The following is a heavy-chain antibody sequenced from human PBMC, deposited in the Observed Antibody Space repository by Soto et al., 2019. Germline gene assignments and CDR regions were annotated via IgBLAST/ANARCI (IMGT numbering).Heavy chain of an antibody. D-gene: IGHD6-13*01. Sequence: GGSLRLSCAASGFTFSDYYMSWIRQAPGKGLEWVSYIVSSSSYTNYADSVKGRFTISRDNAKNSLYLQMNSLRADDTAVYYCARGRWYGMDVWGQGTTVTVSS. J-gene: IGHJ6*02. CDR2: IVSSSSYT. CDR1: GFTFSDYY. V-gene: IGHV3-11*05. CDR3: ARGRWYGMDV.